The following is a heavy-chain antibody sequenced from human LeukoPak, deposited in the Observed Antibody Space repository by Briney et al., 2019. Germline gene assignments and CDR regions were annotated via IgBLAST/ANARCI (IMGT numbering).Heavy chain of an antibody. CDR1: GYTFTSYY. CDR2: INPSGGST. CDR3: ARDPRSECSGGSCYHLDY. J-gene: IGHJ4*02. D-gene: IGHD2-15*01. Sequence: ASVKVSCKASGYTFTSYYMHWVRQAPGQGLEWMGIINPSGGSTSYAQKFQGRVTMTRDTSTSTVYMELSSLRSEDTAVYYCARDPRSECSGGSCYHLDYWGQGTLVTASS. V-gene: IGHV1-46*01.